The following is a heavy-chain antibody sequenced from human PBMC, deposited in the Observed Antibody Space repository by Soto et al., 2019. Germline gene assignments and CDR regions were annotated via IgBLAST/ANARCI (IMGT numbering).Heavy chain of an antibody. Sequence: PSETLSLTCTVSGGSISSGGYYWSWIRQHPGKGLEWIGYIYYSGSTYYNPSLKSRVTISVDTSKNQFSLKLSSVTAADTAVYYCAREMNYYDSSGYDEPAFFDYWGQGTLDTVSS. CDR2: IYYSGST. CDR1: GGSISSGGYY. J-gene: IGHJ4*02. CDR3: AREMNYYDSSGYDEPAFFDY. D-gene: IGHD3-22*01. V-gene: IGHV4-31*03.